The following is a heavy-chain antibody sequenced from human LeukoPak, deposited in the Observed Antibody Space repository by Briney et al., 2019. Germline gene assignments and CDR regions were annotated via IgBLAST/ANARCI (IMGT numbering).Heavy chain of an antibody. CDR3: AREEDSSGYYPFDY. CDR2: INPNSGGT. V-gene: IGHV1-2*06. D-gene: IGHD3-22*01. Sequence: ASVKVSCKASGYTFTGYYMYWVRQAPGRGLEWMGRINPNSGGTNCAEKFQDRVTMTRDTSISTAYMELSRLRSDDTAIYYCAREEDSSGYYPFDYWGQGTLVTVSS. CDR1: GYTFTGYY. J-gene: IGHJ4*02.